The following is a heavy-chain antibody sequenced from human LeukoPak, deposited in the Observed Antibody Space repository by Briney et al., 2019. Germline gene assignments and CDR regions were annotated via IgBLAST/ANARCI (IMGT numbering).Heavy chain of an antibody. CDR2: INHSGST. J-gene: IGHJ6*03. D-gene: IGHD6-19*01. Sequence: SETLSLTCAVYGGSFSGYYWSWIRQPPGKGLEWIGEINHSGSTNYNPSLKSRVTISVDTSKNQFSLKLSSVTAADTAVYYCASSIAVAGQGFCYYYYYMDVWGKGTTVTISS. V-gene: IGHV4-34*01. CDR1: GGSFSGYY. CDR3: ASSIAVAGQGFCYYYYYMDV.